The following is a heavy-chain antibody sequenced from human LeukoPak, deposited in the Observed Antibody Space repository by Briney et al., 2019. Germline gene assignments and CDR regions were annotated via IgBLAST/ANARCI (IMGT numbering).Heavy chain of an antibody. V-gene: IGHV3-48*02. CDR2: ISSSSSTI. J-gene: IGHJ6*02. CDR1: GFTFSSYS. CDR3: ARIQSSRDYGMDV. Sequence: GGSLRLSCAASGFTFSSYSMNWVRQAPGKGLEWVSYISSSSSTIYYADSVKGRFTISRDNAKNSLYLQMSSLRDEDTAVYYCARIQSSRDYGMDVWGQGTTVTVSS.